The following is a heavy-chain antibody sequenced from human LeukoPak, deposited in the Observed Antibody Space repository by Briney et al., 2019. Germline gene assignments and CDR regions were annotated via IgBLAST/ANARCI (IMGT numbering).Heavy chain of an antibody. CDR3: ARPEVERALTTVTYFDY. CDR1: GFTFSSYG. CDR2: IWYDGSNK. Sequence: GGSLRLSCAASGFTFSSYGMHWVRQAPGKGLEWVAVIWYDGSNKYYADSVKGRFTISRDNSKNTLYLQMNSLRAEDTAVYYCARPEVERALTTVTYFDYWGQGTLVTVSS. J-gene: IGHJ4*02. V-gene: IGHV3-33*01. D-gene: IGHD4-17*01.